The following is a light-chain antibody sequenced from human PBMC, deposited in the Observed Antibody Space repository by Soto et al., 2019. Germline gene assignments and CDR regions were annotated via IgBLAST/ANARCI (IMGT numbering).Light chain of an antibody. V-gene: IGLV1-40*01. CDR2: GNN. J-gene: IGLJ1*01. Sequence: QSVLTQPPSVSGAPGQRVTISCTGTSSNIGAGHDAHWYHQLPGRAPRLLIYGNNNRPSGVPDRFFGFKSGSSASLGISGLQAEDEGDDYCQSYDTSLSGFYVFGTGTKLTVL. CDR1: SSNIGAGHD. CDR3: QSYDTSLSGFYV.